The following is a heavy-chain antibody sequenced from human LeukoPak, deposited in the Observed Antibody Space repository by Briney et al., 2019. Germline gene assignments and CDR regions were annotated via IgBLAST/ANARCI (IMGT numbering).Heavy chain of an antibody. CDR1: GGSISSYY. CDR3: VRHGRGYYNGMDV. J-gene: IGHJ6*02. Sequence: SETLSLTCTVSGGSISSYYWSWIRQPPGKGLEWIGYIYYSGSTNYNPSLKSRVIISVDTSKNQFSLKVSSVTAADTAVYYCVRHGRGYYNGMDVWGQGTTVTVSS. V-gene: IGHV4-59*08. D-gene: IGHD3-10*01. CDR2: IYYSGST.